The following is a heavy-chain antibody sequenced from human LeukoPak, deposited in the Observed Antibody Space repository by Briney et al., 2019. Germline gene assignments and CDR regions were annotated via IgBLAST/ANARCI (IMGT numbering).Heavy chain of an antibody. CDR3: ARGYQDIVVVPAANARYYYYYMDV. CDR2: ISSNGGST. V-gene: IGHV3-64*01. CDR1: GFTFSSYA. Sequence: GGSLRLSCAASGFTFSSYAMHWVRQAPGKGLEYVSAISSNGGSTYYANSVKGRFTISRDNSKNTLYLQMGSLRAEDMAVYYCARGYQDIVVVPAANARYYYYYMDVWGKGTTVTVSS. D-gene: IGHD2-2*01. J-gene: IGHJ6*03.